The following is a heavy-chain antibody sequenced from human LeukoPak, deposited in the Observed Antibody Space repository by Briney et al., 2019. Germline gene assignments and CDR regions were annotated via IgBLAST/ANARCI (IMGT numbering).Heavy chain of an antibody. D-gene: IGHD3-3*01. J-gene: IGHJ4*02. Sequence: PSETLSLSCTVSGGSISSYYWSWIRQPPGKGLEWIGYIYYSGSTNYNPSLKSRVTISVDTSKNQFSLKLSSVTAADTAVYYCARASPWNYVDYWGQGTLVTVSS. CDR2: IYYSGST. CDR1: GGSISSYY. CDR3: ARASPWNYVDY. V-gene: IGHV4-59*01.